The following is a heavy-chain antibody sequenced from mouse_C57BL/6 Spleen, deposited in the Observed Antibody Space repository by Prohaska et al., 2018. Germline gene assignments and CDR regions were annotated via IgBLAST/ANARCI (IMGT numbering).Heavy chain of an antibody. V-gene: IGHV1-19*01. D-gene: IGHD2-4*01. Sequence: QSHGKSLEWIGVINPYNGGTSYNQKFKGKATLTVDKSSSTAYMELNSLTSEDSAVYYCARDDSYYFDYWGQGTTLTVSS. CDR2: INPYNGGT. J-gene: IGHJ2*01. CDR3: ARDDSYYFDY.